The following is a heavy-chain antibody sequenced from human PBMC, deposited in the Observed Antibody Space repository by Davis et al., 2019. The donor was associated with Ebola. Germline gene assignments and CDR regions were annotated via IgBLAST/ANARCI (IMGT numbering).Heavy chain of an antibody. CDR2: ISSSRSTI. V-gene: IGHV3-48*01. CDR1: GFTFSSYS. D-gene: IGHD3-22*01. J-gene: IGHJ6*02. CDR3: ARDNDESSLYYYGMDV. Sequence: GESLKISCAASGFTFSSYSMNWVRQAPGKGLEWVSYISSSRSTIYYADSVKGRFTIFRDNAKNSLYLQMNSLRAEDTAVYYCARDNDESSLYYYGMDVWGQGTTVTVSS.